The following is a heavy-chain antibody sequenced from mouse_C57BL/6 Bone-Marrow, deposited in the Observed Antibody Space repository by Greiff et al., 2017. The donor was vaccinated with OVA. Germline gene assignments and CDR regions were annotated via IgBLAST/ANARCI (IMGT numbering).Heavy chain of an antibody. Sequence: VQLQQPGAELVKPGASVKLSCKASGYTFTSYWMQWVKQRPGQGLEWIGEIDPSDSSTNYNQKFKGKATLTVDTSSSTSYMQLSSLTSEDSAVYYCARFDYGSSPAWFAYWGQGTLVTVSA. CDR2: IDPSDSST. V-gene: IGHV1-50*01. CDR3: ARFDYGSSPAWFAY. D-gene: IGHD1-1*01. CDR1: GYTFTSYW. J-gene: IGHJ3*01.